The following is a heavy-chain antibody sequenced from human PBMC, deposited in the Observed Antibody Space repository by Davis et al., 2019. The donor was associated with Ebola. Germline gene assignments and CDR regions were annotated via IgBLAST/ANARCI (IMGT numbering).Heavy chain of an antibody. CDR2: IHDSGST. CDR1: GGSVSSGSYY. CDR3: ARRSVGGNGWFDP. Sequence: SETLSLTCTVSGGSVSSGSYYWSWIRQPPGKGLEWIGYIHDSGSTNYNPSLKSRLTISVDTSKNQFSLKLSSVTAADTAVYYCARRSVGGNGWFDPWGQGTLVTVSS. V-gene: IGHV4-61*01. J-gene: IGHJ5*02. D-gene: IGHD2-8*01.